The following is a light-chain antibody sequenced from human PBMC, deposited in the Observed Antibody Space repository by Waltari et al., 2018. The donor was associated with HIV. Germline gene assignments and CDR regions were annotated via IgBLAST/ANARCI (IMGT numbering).Light chain of an antibody. V-gene: IGLV2-14*01. Sequence: QSALTQPASVSGSPGQSITISCTGSSSDVGGYNHVSWYQQHPGKAPKLMIFEVSNRPSGVSNRFSGSKSGNTVSLTISGLQAEDEADYYCKSYTGSSTPWVFGGGTKLTVL. J-gene: IGLJ3*02. CDR1: SSDVGGYNH. CDR3: KSYTGSSTPWV. CDR2: EVS.